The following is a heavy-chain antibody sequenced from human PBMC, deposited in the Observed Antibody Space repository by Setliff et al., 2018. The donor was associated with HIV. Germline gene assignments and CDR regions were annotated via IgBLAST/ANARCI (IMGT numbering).Heavy chain of an antibody. CDR3: ARAYWTTGNDY. D-gene: IGHD1-1*01. J-gene: IGHJ4*02. CDR1: GFTFTNYW. CDR2: INYDRITT. V-gene: IGHV3-74*01. Sequence: GGSLRLSCGASGFTFTNYWMHWIRQVPGKGLVWVSRINYDRITTNYADFVQGRFTISRDNAKNTVYLQMNSLRVDDTAIYYCARAYWTTGNDYWGQGTLVTVSS.